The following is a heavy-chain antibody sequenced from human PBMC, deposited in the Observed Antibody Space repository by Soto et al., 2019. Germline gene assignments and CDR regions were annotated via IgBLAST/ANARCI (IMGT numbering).Heavy chain of an antibody. CDR2: IYHSGST. J-gene: IGHJ4*02. Sequence: SETLSLTCAVSGGSISSSNWWSWVRQPPGKGLEWIGEIYHSGSTNYNPSLKSRVTISVDKSKNQFSLKLSSVTAADTAVYYCARDFAAVSVGGDYGGNVRLFDYWGQGTLVTVSS. D-gene: IGHD4-17*01. V-gene: IGHV4-4*02. CDR1: GGSISSSNW. CDR3: ARDFAAVSVGGDYGGNVRLFDY.